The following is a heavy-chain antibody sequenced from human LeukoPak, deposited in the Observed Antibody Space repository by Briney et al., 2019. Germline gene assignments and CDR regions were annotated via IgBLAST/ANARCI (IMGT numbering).Heavy chain of an antibody. Sequence: GASVKVSCKASGYTFTSYYMHWVRQAPGQGLEWMGLINPSGGSTSYAQKFQGRVTMTRDMSTSTVYMELSSLRSEGTAVYYCARVPATVEYYYYYYYMDVWGKGTTVTVSS. J-gene: IGHJ6*03. CDR3: ARVPATVEYYYYYYYMDV. D-gene: IGHD4-23*01. CDR2: INPSGGST. CDR1: GYTFTSYY. V-gene: IGHV1-46*01.